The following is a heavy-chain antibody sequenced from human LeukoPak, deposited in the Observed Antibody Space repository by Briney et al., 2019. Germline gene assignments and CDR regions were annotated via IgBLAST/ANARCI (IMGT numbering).Heavy chain of an antibody. Sequence: SETLSLTCTVSGGSISSGDYYWSWIRQPPGKGLEWIGYIYYSGSTYYNPSLKSRVTISVDTSKNQFSLKLSSVTAADTAVYYCSRAGDITMVTPFDYWGQGTLVSVSS. V-gene: IGHV4-30-4*01. CDR1: GGSISSGDYY. D-gene: IGHD5-18*01. CDR2: IYYSGST. CDR3: SRAGDITMVTPFDY. J-gene: IGHJ4*02.